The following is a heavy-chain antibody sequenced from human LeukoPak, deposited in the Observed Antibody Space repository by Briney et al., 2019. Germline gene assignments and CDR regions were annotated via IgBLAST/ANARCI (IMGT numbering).Heavy chain of an antibody. D-gene: IGHD2-15*01. CDR3: AKAYCSLGSCSSRDGFDP. J-gene: IGHJ5*02. CDR1: GFTFSNTW. Sequence: GGSLRLSCAASGFTFSNTWMNWVRQAPGKGLEWVGRIKRIIDGGTTDYAAPVKGRFTVSRDTSKNTLYLQMNSLRAEDTAVYYCAKAYCSLGSCSSRDGFDPWGQGTLVTVSS. CDR2: IKRIIDGGTT. V-gene: IGHV3-15*01.